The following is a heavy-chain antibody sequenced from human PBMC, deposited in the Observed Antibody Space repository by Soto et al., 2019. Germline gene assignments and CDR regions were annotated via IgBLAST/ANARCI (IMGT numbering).Heavy chain of an antibody. CDR1: GYTFTSYG. D-gene: IGHD2-2*02. V-gene: IGHV1-18*04. CDR2: ISAYNGNT. CDR3: ARDGDCSSTSCYRGYYYYYGMDV. Sequence: ASVKVSCKASGYTFTSYGISWVRQAPGQGLEWMGWISAYNGNTNYAQKLQGRVTMTTDTCTSTAYMELRSLRSDDTAVYYCARDGDCSSTSCYRGYYYYYGMDVWGQGTTVTVSS. J-gene: IGHJ6*02.